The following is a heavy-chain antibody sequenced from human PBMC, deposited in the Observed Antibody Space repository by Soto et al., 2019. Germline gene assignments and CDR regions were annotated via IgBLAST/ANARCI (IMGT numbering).Heavy chain of an antibody. CDR1: GGTFGSYA. V-gene: IGHV1-69*01. CDR2: IIPIPGTA. CDR3: ARSQGSSTSLEIYYYYYYGMDV. D-gene: IGHD2-2*01. J-gene: IGHJ6*02. Sequence: QVQLVQSGAEVKKPGSSVEVSCKASGGTFGSYAISWVRQAPGQGLEWMGGIIPIPGTANYAQKFQGRVTIAADASTSTAYMELSSLRSEDTAVYYCARSQGSSTSLEIYYYYYYGMDVWGQGTTVTVSS.